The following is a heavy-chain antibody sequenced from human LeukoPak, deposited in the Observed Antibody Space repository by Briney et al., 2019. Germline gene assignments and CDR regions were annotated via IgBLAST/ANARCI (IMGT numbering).Heavy chain of an antibody. CDR1: GYTFNSYY. Sequence: ASVKVSCKASGYTFNSYYMHWVRQAPGQGLEWMGWISAYNVNTNYAQKLHGRVTMTTDTSTSTAYMELRSLRSDDTAVYYCARDMVRGVKWAYWGQGTLVTVSS. J-gene: IGHJ4*02. D-gene: IGHD3-10*01. V-gene: IGHV1-18*04. CDR3: ARDMVRGVKWAY. CDR2: ISAYNVNT.